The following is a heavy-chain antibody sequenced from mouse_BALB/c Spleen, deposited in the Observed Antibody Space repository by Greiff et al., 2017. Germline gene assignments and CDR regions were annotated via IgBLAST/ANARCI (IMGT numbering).Heavy chain of an antibody. D-gene: IGHD3-2*02. Sequence: EVQLQQSGAELVKPGSSVKLSCTASGFNIKDTYMHWVKQRPEQGLEWIGRIDPANGNTKYDPKFQGKATITADTSSNTAYLQLSSLTSEDTAVYYCARVEAYYYAMDYWGQGTSVTVSS. CDR2: IDPANGNT. CDR3: ARVEAYYYAMDY. V-gene: IGHV14-3*02. CDR1: GFNIKDTY. J-gene: IGHJ4*01.